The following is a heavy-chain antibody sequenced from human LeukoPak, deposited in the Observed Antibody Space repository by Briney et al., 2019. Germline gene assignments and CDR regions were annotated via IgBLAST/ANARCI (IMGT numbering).Heavy chain of an antibody. V-gene: IGHV4-59*08. Sequence: SETLSLTCTVSGDXISSYYCSWIRQPPGKGLEWIGYIYYSGGTDYNPSLKSRVTISVDTSKNQFSLKLSSVTAADTAVYYCARSGGYYYDTDAFDIWGQGRMVTVSS. J-gene: IGHJ3*02. CDR2: IYYSGGT. CDR3: ARSGGYYYDTDAFDI. CDR1: GDXISSYY. D-gene: IGHD1-26*01.